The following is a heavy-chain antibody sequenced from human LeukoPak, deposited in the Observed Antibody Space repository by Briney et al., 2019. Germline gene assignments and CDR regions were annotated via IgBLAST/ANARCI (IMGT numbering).Heavy chain of an antibody. D-gene: IGHD1-1*01. CDR3: VICTTEEYYFDY. CDR2: ISSDGSSA. J-gene: IGHJ4*02. Sequence: QPGGSLRLSCAASGFTFSSYWMHWVRQAPGKGLVWVSRISSDGSSASYADSVRGRFTISRDNAKNTLYLQLNSLRAEDTAVYYCVICTTEEYYFDYWGQGTLVTVSS. CDR1: GFTFSSYW. V-gene: IGHV3-74*01.